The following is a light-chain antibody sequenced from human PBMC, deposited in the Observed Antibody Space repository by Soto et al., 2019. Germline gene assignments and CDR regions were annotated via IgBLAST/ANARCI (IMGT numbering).Light chain of an antibody. Sequence: QSALTQPASVSGSPGQSITISCTGTSSDVGTYNLVSWYQQHPVKAPRLIIYEGNKRPSGVSNRFSASKSGNTASLTISGLRAEDEAHYYCSSYAGSNNYVFGTGTKVTVL. J-gene: IGLJ1*01. V-gene: IGLV2-23*01. CDR2: EGN. CDR1: SSDVGTYNL. CDR3: SSYAGSNNYV.